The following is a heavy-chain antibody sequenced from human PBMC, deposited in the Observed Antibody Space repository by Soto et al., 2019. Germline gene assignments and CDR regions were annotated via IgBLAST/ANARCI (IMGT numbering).Heavy chain of an antibody. J-gene: IGHJ4*02. D-gene: IGHD1-1*01. Sequence: PSETLSLTCAVSGGSISSGGYSWSWIRQPQGKGLEWIGYIYHSGSTYYNPSLKSRVTISVDRSKNQFSLKLASVTAADTAVYYCARTLPNRQLFDSWSQGTLVTVSS. CDR1: GGSISSGGYS. V-gene: IGHV4-30-2*02. CDR2: IYHSGST. CDR3: ARTLPNRQLFDS.